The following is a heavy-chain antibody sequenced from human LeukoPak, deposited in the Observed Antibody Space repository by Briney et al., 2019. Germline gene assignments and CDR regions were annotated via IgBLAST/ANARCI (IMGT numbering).Heavy chain of an antibody. CDR2: INHSGST. CDR3: VRCRPHPYYDSSGYYYPHWYFDL. Sequence: SETLSLTCAVYGGSFSGYYWSWIRQPPGKGLEWIGEINHSGSTNYNPSLKSRVTISVDTSKNQFSLKLSSVTAADTAVYYCVRCRPHPYYDSSGYYYPHWYFDLWGRGTLVTVSS. CDR1: GGSFSGYY. J-gene: IGHJ2*01. V-gene: IGHV4-34*01. D-gene: IGHD3-22*01.